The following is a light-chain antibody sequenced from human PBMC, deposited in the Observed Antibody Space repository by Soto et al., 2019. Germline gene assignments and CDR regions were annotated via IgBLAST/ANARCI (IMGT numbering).Light chain of an antibody. CDR2: DAS. Sequence: EIVLTQSPATLSLSPGERATLSCRASQSVSSYLAWYQQKPGQAPRILIYDASNRATGIPGRFSGSGSGTDFTLTISSLETEDFAVYYCQQRSDWPWTFGQGTKVDIK. V-gene: IGKV3-11*01. J-gene: IGKJ1*01. CDR3: QQRSDWPWT. CDR1: QSVSSY.